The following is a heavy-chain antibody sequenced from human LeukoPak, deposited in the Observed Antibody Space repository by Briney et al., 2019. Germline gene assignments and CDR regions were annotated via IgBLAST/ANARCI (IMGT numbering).Heavy chain of an antibody. V-gene: IGHV3-21*01. CDR1: GFTFSSYS. D-gene: IGHD6-13*01. CDR3: ARGGDSWVSETYYFDY. Sequence: PGGSLRLSCAASGFTFSSYSMNWVRQAPGKGLEWVSSISSSSSYIYYADSVKGRFTISRDNAKNSLYLQMNSLRAEDTAVYYWARGGDSWVSETYYFDYWGQGTLVTVSS. CDR2: ISSSSSYI. J-gene: IGHJ4*02.